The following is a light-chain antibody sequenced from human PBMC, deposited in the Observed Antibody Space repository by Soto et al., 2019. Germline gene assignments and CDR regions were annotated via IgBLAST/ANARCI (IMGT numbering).Light chain of an antibody. CDR3: KHYNSYSEA. J-gene: IGKJ1*01. Sequence: DIQMTQSPSTLSASIGDRVTITCRASQNINNWIAWYQQKPGKAPKFLIYDGSTLESGVPSRFSGSGSETQFTLTIRSLQPDDFATYYCKHYNSYSEAFGQGTKVDIK. CDR1: QNINNW. V-gene: IGKV1-5*01. CDR2: DGS.